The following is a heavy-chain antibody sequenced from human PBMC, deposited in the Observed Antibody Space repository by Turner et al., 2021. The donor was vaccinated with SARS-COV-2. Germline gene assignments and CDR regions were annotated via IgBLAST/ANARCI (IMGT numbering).Heavy chain of an antibody. J-gene: IGHJ6*02. CDR3: AKGKLGSYYYYWMDL. V-gene: IGHV3-9*01. D-gene: IGHD1-26*01. Sequence: EVQLLSSAVSLVQPARSLRLSGAASGFTFDAYAMHWVRQAPGKGLEWVSGSSCNSDNIGYADPVKGRFTISRNNAKNSLYLLMNSLRAEDTALYYGAKGKLGSYYYYWMDLWGQGITVTVSS. CDR2: SSCNSDNI. CDR1: GFTFDAYA.